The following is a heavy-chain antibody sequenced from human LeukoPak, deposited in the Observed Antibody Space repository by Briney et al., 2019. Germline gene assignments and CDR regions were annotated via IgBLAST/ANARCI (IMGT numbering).Heavy chain of an antibody. Sequence: SETLSLTCAVYGGSFSGYYCSWIRQPPGKGLEWVGFIYYTGDTSYNPSLKSRVTISVDRSRNQCALKLTSLTAADTAVYYCARHAPRGTMESAFDSWGQGTLVTVSS. J-gene: IGHJ4*02. CDR1: GGSFSGYY. V-gene: IGHV4-59*08. D-gene: IGHD1-1*01. CDR2: IYYTGDT. CDR3: ARHAPRGTMESAFDS.